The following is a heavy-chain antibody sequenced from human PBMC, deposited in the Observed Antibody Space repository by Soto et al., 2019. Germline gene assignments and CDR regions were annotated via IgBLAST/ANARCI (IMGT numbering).Heavy chain of an antibody. CDR1: GFTFATYG. J-gene: IGHJ4*02. Sequence: EVQVLESGGGLVQPGGSLRLSCAASGFTFATYGMSWVRQAPGKGLEWVSGISGSGGSTYYADSVKGRFTISRDSSKNTLYLQMHSLRSEDTAVYYCAHGSLTPDYWGQGTLVTVSS. V-gene: IGHV3-23*01. CDR2: ISGSGGST. CDR3: AHGSLTPDY.